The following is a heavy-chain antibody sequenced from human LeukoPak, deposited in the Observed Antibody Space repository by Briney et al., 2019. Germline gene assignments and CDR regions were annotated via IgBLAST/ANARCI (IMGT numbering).Heavy chain of an antibody. CDR2: IYYSGST. J-gene: IGHJ5*02. CDR3: ARDDPGESS. CDR1: GGSISSSSYY. V-gene: IGHV4-39*02. Sequence: KTSETLSLTCTVSGGSISSSSYYWGWIRQPPGKGLEWIGSIYYSGSTYYNPSLKSRVAISVDTSKNQFSLKLTSVTAADTAVYYCARDDPGESSWGQGTLVTVSS.